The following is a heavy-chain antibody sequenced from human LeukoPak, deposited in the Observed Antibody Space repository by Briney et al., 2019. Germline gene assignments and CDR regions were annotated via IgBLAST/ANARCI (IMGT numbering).Heavy chain of an antibody. V-gene: IGHV3-21*01. Sequence: NAGGSLRLSCAASGFTFSSYSMNWVRQAPGKGLEWVSPISSSSSYIYYADSVKGRFTISRDNAKNSLYLQMNSLRAEDTAVYYCARGPDLVVTARYNWFDPWGQGTLVTVSS. CDR3: ARGPDLVVTARYNWFDP. CDR1: GFTFSSYS. D-gene: IGHD3-22*01. CDR2: ISSSSSYI. J-gene: IGHJ5*02.